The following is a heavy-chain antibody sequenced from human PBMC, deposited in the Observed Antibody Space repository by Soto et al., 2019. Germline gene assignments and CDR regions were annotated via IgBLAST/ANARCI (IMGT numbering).Heavy chain of an antibody. CDR3: AREVVGNTWPGIFDS. CDR1: DDSIGPYY. Sequence: QEQLRESGPGLVKPSETLSLTFSISDDSIGPYYWTWIRQTPRKELQWIGYVYTSGSTKYNSSLKSRVTISLDAYNSQFSLTMSAVTAADTGVYYCAREVVGNTWPGIFDSWGRGTLVVVSS. J-gene: IGHJ4*02. V-gene: IGHV4-4*08. CDR2: VYTSGST.